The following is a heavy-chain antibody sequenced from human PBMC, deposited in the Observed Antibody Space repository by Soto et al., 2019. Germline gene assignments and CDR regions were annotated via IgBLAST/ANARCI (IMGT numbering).Heavy chain of an antibody. CDR2: IWYDGSNK. V-gene: IGHV3-33*01. CDR1: GFAFSSHG. D-gene: IGHD3-10*01. Sequence: QVQLVESGGGVVQPGRSLRLSCAASGFAFSSHGMHWVRQAPGKGLEWVAIIWYDGSNKKYADSVKGRFSISRDNSKDTLYLQMNSLRAEDTAVYYCARVGHFDSGNDHDSFDYWGQGTLVTVSS. J-gene: IGHJ4*02. CDR3: ARVGHFDSGNDHDSFDY.